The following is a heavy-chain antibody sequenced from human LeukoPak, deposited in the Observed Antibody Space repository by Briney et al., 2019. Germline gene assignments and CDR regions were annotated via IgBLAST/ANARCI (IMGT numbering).Heavy chain of an antibody. CDR2: INHSGST. CDR1: GGSFSGYY. J-gene: IGHJ4*02. Sequence: SETLSLTCAVYGGSFSGYYWSWIRQPPGKGLEWIGEINHSGSTNYNPSLKSRVTISVDTSKNQFSLRLTSVIAADTAVYYCAREGRDAIDYWGPGTLVTVSS. V-gene: IGHV4-34*01. CDR3: AREGRDAIDY. D-gene: IGHD5-24*01.